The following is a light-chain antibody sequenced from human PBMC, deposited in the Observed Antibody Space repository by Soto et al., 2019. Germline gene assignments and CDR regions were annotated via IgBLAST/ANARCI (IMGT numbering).Light chain of an antibody. J-gene: IGKJ1*01. CDR2: AAS. Sequence: DIQMTQSPSSLSASVGDRVTITCGASQSISSYLNWYQQKPGKAPKLLIYAASSLQSGVPSRFSGSGSGTDFTLTISSLQPEDFATYYCQQSYSTPVTFGQGTKVEIK. CDR3: QQSYSTPVT. CDR1: QSISSY. V-gene: IGKV1-39*01.